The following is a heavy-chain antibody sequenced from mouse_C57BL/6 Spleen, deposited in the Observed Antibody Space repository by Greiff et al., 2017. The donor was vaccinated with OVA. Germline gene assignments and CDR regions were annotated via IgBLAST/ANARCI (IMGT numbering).Heavy chain of an antibody. CDR1: GFTFSSYA. J-gene: IGHJ4*01. V-gene: IGHV5-4*01. D-gene: IGHD1-1*01. CDR2: ISDGGSYT. CDR3: ARDGLLRAYAMDY. Sequence: EVQLQESGGGLVKPGGSLKLSCAASGFTFSSYAMSWVRQTPEKRLEWVATISDGGSYTYYPDNVKGRFTISRDNAKNNLYLQMSHLESEDTAMYCCARDGLLRAYAMDYWGQGTSVTVSS.